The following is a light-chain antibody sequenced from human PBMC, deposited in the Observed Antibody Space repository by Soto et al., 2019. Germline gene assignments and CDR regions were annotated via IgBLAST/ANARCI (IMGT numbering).Light chain of an antibody. CDR3: QQYDNSPLT. Sequence: EIVLTQSPGTLSLSPGERATLSCRASQSVSSSYLAWYQQKPGQDPRLLIYGASSRATGIPDRFSGSGSGTDFTLPISRLEPEDFAVYYCQQYDNSPLTFGGGTKVEIK. V-gene: IGKV3-20*01. J-gene: IGKJ4*01. CDR2: GAS. CDR1: QSVSSSY.